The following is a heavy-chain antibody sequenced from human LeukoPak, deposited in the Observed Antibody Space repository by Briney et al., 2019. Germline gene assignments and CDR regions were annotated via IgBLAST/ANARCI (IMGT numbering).Heavy chain of an antibody. V-gene: IGHV3-11*01. CDR2: ISSSGSTI. CDR3: ARENSRDAFDI. Sequence: GSLRLSCAASGFTFSDYYMSWIRQAPGKGLEWVSYISSSGSTIYYADSVKGRFTISRNNAKNTLYLQMNSLRAEDTAVYYCARENSRDAFDIWGQGTMVTVSS. D-gene: IGHD4-23*01. J-gene: IGHJ3*02. CDR1: GFTFSDYY.